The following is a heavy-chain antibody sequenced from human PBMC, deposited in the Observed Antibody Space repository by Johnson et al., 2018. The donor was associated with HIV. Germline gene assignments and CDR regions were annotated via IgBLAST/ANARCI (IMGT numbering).Heavy chain of an antibody. CDR3: AKIQGDTVGYDAFDI. Sequence: EVQLVESGGGLVQPGRSLRLSCAASGFTFDDYGMHWVRQAPGKGLEWVSGISWNSGSIGYADSVKGRFTISRDNAKNSLYLQMNSLRAEDTALYYCAKIQGDTVGYDAFDIWGHGTTVTVSS. D-gene: IGHD4-23*01. CDR1: GFTFDDYG. V-gene: IGHV3-9*01. J-gene: IGHJ3*02. CDR2: ISWNSGSI.